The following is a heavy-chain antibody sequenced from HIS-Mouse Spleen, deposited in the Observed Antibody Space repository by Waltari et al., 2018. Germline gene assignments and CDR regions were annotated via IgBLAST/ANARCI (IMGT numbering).Heavy chain of an antibody. CDR1: GRSISSYY. CDR2: IYTSGST. D-gene: IGHD3-16*02. CDR3: ARDLIGRGKYYFDY. J-gene: IGHJ4*02. Sequence: QVHPQVSGPGLVKPSETLSRSCTVSGRSISSYYWNWIRQPAGKGLEWIGRIYTSGSTNYNPSLKSRVTMSVDTSKNQFSLKLSSVTAADTAVYYCARDLIGRGKYYFDYWGQGTLVTVSA. V-gene: IGHV4-4*07.